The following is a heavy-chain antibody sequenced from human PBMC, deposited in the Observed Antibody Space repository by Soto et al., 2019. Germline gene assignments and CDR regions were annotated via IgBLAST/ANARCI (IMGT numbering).Heavy chain of an antibody. CDR2: ISGSGGST. Sequence: GGSLRLSCAASVFTFSSYAMSWGRQAPGKGREWVSSISGSGGSTYYADSVKGRFTISRDNSKNTLYLQMNSLRAEDTAVYYCAKEQLVRTFKDYYYGMDVWGQGTTVTVSS. J-gene: IGHJ6*02. CDR1: VFTFSSYA. CDR3: AKEQLVRTFKDYYYGMDV. V-gene: IGHV3-23*01. D-gene: IGHD6-6*01.